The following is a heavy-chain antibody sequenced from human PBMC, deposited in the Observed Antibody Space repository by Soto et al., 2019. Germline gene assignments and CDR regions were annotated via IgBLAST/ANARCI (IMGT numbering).Heavy chain of an antibody. D-gene: IGHD2-2*01. V-gene: IGHV3-74*03. J-gene: IGHJ3*02. Sequence: EVQLVESGGDLVQPGGSLRLSCAASGFTFSGHRMHWVRQVPGKGLEWVSRINTDGGSSAYADSVKGRFTISRDNAKNTLYLQMKGLRAEDTAVYYCAREAGYCSRTSCYRRAFDTWGQGTTVTVSS. CDR3: AREAGYCSRTSCYRRAFDT. CDR1: GFTFSGHR. CDR2: INTDGGSS.